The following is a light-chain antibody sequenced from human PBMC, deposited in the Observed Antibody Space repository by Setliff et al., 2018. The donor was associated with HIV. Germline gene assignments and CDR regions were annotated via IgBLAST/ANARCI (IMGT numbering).Light chain of an antibody. CDR2: DVT. V-gene: IGLV2-8*01. J-gene: IGLJ1*01. Sequence: QSALTQPPSASGSPGQSVTISCTGTSSDVGGYNYVSWYVQRPGKAPKLIIYDVTKRPSGVPDRFSGSKSGNTASLTVSGLQAEDEGDYYCTSYGGNNNFYVLGTGTKVTV. CDR3: TSYGGNNNFYV. CDR1: SSDVGGYNY.